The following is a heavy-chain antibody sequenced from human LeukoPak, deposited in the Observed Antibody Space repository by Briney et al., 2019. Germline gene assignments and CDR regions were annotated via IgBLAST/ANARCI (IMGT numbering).Heavy chain of an antibody. Sequence: GGSLRLSCAASGFTFSTSGMNWVRQAPGKGLEWISYISSSVSTIHYAGSVKGRFTISRDNAKNSLYLQMNSLRAEDTAVYYCARDLDYGDPMGTYYFDYWGQGTLVTVSS. CDR3: ARDLDYGDPMGTYYFDY. CDR2: ISSSVSTI. CDR1: GFTFSTSG. J-gene: IGHJ4*02. V-gene: IGHV3-48*01. D-gene: IGHD4-17*01.